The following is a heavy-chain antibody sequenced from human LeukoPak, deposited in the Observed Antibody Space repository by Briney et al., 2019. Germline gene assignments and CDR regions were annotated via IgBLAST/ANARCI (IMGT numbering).Heavy chain of an antibody. CDR1: GGSISSGGYS. V-gene: IGHV4-31*03. J-gene: IGHJ4*02. Sequence: SQTLSLTCTVSGGSISSGGYSWSWIRQHPEKGLEWIGYIYYSGSTYYNPSLKSRVTISVDTSKNQFSLKLSSVTAADTAVYYCARALTYYGDHLITYFDYWGQGTLVTVSS. CDR3: ARALTYYGDHLITYFDY. CDR2: IYYSGST. D-gene: IGHD4-17*01.